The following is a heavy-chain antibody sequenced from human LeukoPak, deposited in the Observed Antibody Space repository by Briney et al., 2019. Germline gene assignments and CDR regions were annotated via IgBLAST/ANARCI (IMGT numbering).Heavy chain of an antibody. D-gene: IGHD3-3*02. CDR3: ARPTSHSSHAFDI. CDR2: IYPGDSDT. CDR1: GYSFTSYW. Sequence: GESLKISCKGSGYSFTSYWIGWVRQMPGKGLEWMGIIYPGDSDTRYSPSFQVQVTISADKSISTAYLQWSSLKASDTAMYYCARPTSHSSHAFDIWGQGTMVTVSS. V-gene: IGHV5-51*01. J-gene: IGHJ3*02.